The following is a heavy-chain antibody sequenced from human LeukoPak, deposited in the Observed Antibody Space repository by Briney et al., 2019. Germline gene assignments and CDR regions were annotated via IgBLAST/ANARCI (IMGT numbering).Heavy chain of an antibody. V-gene: IGHV3-74*01. J-gene: IGHJ3*02. CDR1: GFTFSSYW. Sequence: GGSLRLSCAASGFTFSSYWMHWVRQVPGKGLVWVSRINTDGTSTTYADSVKGRFTVSRDNAKNTLFLQMNSLRAEETAVYYCAKDRSIVGATRDAFDIWGQGTMVTVSS. CDR3: AKDRSIVGATRDAFDI. D-gene: IGHD1-26*01. CDR2: INTDGTST.